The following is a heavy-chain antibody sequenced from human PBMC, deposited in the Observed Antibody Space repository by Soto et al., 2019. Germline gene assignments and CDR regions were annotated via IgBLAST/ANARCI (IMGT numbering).Heavy chain of an antibody. J-gene: IGHJ4*02. CDR2: ISWNSGSI. D-gene: IGHD6-19*01. CDR3: AKDKTLSGWYAFDY. Sequence: LXLSCAASGFTFDDYAMHWVRQAPGKGLEWVSGISWNSGSIGYADSVKGRFTISRDNAKNSLYLQMNSLRAEDTALYYCAKDKTLSGWYAFDYWGQGTLVTVSS. V-gene: IGHV3-9*01. CDR1: GFTFDDYA.